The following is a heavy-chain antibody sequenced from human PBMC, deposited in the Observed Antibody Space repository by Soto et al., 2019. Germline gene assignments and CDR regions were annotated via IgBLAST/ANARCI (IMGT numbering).Heavy chain of an antibody. V-gene: IGHV3-30-3*01. CDR1: GFTFSTYA. CDR2: ISYDGTNK. J-gene: IGHJ6*02. D-gene: IGHD5-18*01. CDR3: AKDGGGYNYGYVMLDKYYYGMDV. Sequence: QVQLVESGGGVVQPGRSLRLSCAASGFTFSTYAMHWVRQAPGKGLEWVAVISYDGTNKYYADSVRDRFTISRDNSKNTLFLQMNSLRAEDTAVYYCAKDGGGYNYGYVMLDKYYYGMDVWGQGTTVTVSS.